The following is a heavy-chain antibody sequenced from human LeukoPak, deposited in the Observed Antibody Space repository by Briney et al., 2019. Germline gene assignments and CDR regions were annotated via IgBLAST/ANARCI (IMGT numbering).Heavy chain of an antibody. Sequence: GGSLRLSCAASGFTFSSYAMHWVRQAPGKGLEWVAVISYDGSNKYYADSVKGRFTISRDNSKNTLYLQMNSLRAEDTAVYYCAREMGVLWFGELLYPPPSDLGMDVWGQGTTVTVSS. CDR3: AREMGVLWFGELLYPPPSDLGMDV. D-gene: IGHD3-10*01. V-gene: IGHV3-30-3*01. J-gene: IGHJ6*02. CDR1: GFTFSSYA. CDR2: ISYDGSNK.